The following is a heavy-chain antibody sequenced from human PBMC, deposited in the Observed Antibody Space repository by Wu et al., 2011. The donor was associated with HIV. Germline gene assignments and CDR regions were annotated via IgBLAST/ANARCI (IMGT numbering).Heavy chain of an antibody. D-gene: IGHD3-9*01. CDR1: GYTFTGYY. Sequence: QVQLVQSGAEVKKPGASVKVSCKASGYTFTGYYMHWVRQAPGQGLEWMGWINPNSGGTNYAQKFQGRVTMTRDTSISTAYMELSRLRSDDTAVYYCARDRSYDILTGYWGVNDAFDIWGQGTMVTVSS. CDR2: INPNSGGT. CDR3: ARDRSYDILTGYWGVNDAFDI. V-gene: IGHV1-2*02. J-gene: IGHJ3*02.